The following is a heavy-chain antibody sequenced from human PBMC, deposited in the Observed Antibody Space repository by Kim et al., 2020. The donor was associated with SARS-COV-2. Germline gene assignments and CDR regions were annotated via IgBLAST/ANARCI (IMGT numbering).Heavy chain of an antibody. D-gene: IGHD6-13*01. CDR3: AVGTGYYYYYGMDV. J-gene: IGHJ6*02. V-gene: IGHV4-34*01. Sequence: NPSLKSRVTRTVDTSKSQFSLKLSSVTAADTAVDYCAVGTGYYYYYGMDVWGQGTTVTVSS.